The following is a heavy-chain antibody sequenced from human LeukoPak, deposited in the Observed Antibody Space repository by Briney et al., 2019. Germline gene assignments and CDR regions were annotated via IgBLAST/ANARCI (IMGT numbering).Heavy chain of an antibody. V-gene: IGHV3-21*01. Sequence: GRSLRLSRAASGFTFSSYSMNWVRQAPGKGLEWVSSISSSSSYIYYADSVKGRFTISRDNAKNSLYLQMNSLRAEDTAVYYCARDRGPSRIAVAGTEFDYWGQGTLVTVSS. CDR2: ISSSSSYI. CDR1: GFTFSSYS. CDR3: ARDRGPSRIAVAGTEFDY. D-gene: IGHD6-19*01. J-gene: IGHJ4*02.